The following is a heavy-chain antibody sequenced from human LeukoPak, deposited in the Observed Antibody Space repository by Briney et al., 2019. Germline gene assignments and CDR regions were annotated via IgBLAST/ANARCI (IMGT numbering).Heavy chain of an antibody. CDR1: GGTFSSYA. CDR2: IIPIFGTA. J-gene: IGHJ6*03. CDR3: ARSVEHYYYYYMDV. V-gene: IGHV1-69*05. Sequence: SVKVSCKASGGTFSSYAISWVRQAPRQGLEWMGGIIPIFGTANYAQKFQGRVTITTDESTSTAYMELRSLRSDDTAVYYCARSVEHYYYYYMDVWGKGTTVTVSS.